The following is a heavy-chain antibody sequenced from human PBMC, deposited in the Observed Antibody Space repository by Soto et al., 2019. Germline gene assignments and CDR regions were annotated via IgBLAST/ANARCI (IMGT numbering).Heavy chain of an antibody. J-gene: IGHJ4*02. V-gene: IGHV3-23*01. CDR2: ISGSGGST. CDR3: AKDSNTPICSGGSCYPGY. Sequence: VQLLESGGGLVQPGGSLRLSCAASGFTFTSYAMSWVRQAPGKGLEWVSAISGSGGSTYYADSVKGRFTISRDNSKNTLSLQMNSLRAEDTAVYYCAKDSNTPICSGGSCYPGYWGQGTLVTVSS. CDR1: GFTFTSYA. D-gene: IGHD2-15*01.